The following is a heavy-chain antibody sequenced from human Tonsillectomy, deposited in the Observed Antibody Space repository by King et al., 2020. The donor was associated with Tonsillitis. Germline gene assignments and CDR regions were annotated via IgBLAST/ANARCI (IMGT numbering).Heavy chain of an antibody. V-gene: IGHV1-2*02. Sequence: QLVQSGAEVKKPGASVKVSCKASGYTFTGYYMHWVRQAPGQGLEWMGWINPNSGGTNYAQKFQGRVTMTRDTSISTAYMELSRLRSDDTAVYYCAGKVRGSGYRHIFDYWGQGTLVTVSS. J-gene: IGHJ4*02. CDR2: INPNSGGT. D-gene: IGHD3-3*01. CDR1: GYTFTGYY. CDR3: AGKVRGSGYRHIFDY.